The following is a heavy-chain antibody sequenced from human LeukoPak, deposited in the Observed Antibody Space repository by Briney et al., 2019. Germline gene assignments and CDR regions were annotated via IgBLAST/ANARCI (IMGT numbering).Heavy chain of an antibody. D-gene: IGHD5-24*01. J-gene: IGHJ4*02. CDR2: IYYSGST. Sequence: SETLSLTCTVSGGSISSYYWNWVRQPPGKGLEWLGYIYYSGSTKYNLSLKSRVTILVDTSNNQFALRLSSVTAADTAVYYCARGGRRDGYNTFYFDHWGQGALVTVSS. V-gene: IGHV4-59*01. CDR1: GGSISSYY. CDR3: ARGGRRDGYNTFYFDH.